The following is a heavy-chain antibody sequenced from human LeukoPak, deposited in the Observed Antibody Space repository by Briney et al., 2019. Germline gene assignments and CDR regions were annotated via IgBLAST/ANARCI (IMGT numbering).Heavy chain of an antibody. CDR3: ARADEDGSGSYLHFQH. J-gene: IGHJ1*01. CDR2: IIPIFGTT. CDR1: GDTFSSYA. V-gene: IGHV1-69*13. D-gene: IGHD3-10*01. Sequence: SVKVSCKASGDTFSSYAISWVPQAPGQGLEWMGGIIPIFGTTNYAQKFQGRVTITADESTSTAYMEPSSLRSEDTAVYYCARADEDGSGSYLHFQHWGQGTLVTVSS.